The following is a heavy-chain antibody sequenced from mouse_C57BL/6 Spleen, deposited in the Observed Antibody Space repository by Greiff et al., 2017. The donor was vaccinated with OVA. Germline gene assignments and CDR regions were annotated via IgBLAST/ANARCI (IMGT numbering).Heavy chain of an antibody. CDR3: ARDYDGYYGYFDY. Sequence: QVQLQQSGPELVKPGASVKISCKASGYAFSSSWMNWVKQRPGKGLEWIGRIYPGDGDTNYNGKFKGKATLTADKSSSTAYMQRSSLTSEDSAVYFCARDYDGYYGYFDYWGQGTTLTVSS. V-gene: IGHV1-82*01. CDR1: GYAFSSSW. CDR2: IYPGDGDT. J-gene: IGHJ2*01. D-gene: IGHD2-3*01.